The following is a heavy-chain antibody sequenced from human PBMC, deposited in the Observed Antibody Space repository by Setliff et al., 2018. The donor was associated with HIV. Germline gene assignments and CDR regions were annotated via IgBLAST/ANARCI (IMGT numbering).Heavy chain of an antibody. D-gene: IGHD3-22*01. Sequence: GESLKISCKGSGYSFTSNWIGWVRQLPGKGLEWMGIIYPADSDTRYSPSFQGQVTISADKSIRTAYLQWSSLKASDTAMYFCARRFPDGYYDSSGYSYDAFDIWGQGTMVTVSS. CDR3: ARRFPDGYYDSSGYSYDAFDI. CDR2: IYPADSDT. V-gene: IGHV5-51*01. J-gene: IGHJ3*02. CDR1: GYSFTSNW.